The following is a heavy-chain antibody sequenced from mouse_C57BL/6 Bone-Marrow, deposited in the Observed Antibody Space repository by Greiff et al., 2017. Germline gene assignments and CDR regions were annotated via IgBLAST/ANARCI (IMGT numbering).Heavy chain of an antibody. CDR2: FTMYSDAT. CDR1: YFAVMASA. V-gene: IGHV1-49*01. CDR3: ARSLAYFYAMHY. J-gene: IGHJ4*01. Sequence: LKESGAELVRPGSSVKLSCKDSYFAVMASAMLWVKQRPGHGLEWIGSFTMYSDATEYSENFKGKATLTANTSSSTAYMELSSLTSEDSAVYYCARSLAYFYAMHYWGHGTSVPVSS. D-gene: IGHD2-10*01.